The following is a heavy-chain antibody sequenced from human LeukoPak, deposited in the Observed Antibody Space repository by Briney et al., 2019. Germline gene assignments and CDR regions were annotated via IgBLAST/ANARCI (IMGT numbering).Heavy chain of an antibody. Sequence: PAETLSLTCTVSGYSIRSDYYWGWIRQPPGKGLEWIGTMYHSGNTYYNPSLKSRLTISIDTSKNQFSLKLTSVTAADTAVYYCARLTSSWSYWYFDLWGRGTLVTVSS. D-gene: IGHD6-13*01. CDR2: MYHSGNT. CDR3: ARLTSSWSYWYFDL. CDR1: GYSIRSDYY. V-gene: IGHV4-38-2*02. J-gene: IGHJ2*01.